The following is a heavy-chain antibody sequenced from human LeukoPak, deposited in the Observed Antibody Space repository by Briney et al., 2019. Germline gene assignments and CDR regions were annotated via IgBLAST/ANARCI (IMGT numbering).Heavy chain of an antibody. Sequence: SETLSLTCAVYGVSFSGYYWSWIRQPPGKGLEWIGEINHRGSTNYNPSLKSRVSISVDTSKNQFSLKLSSVTAADSAVYYCARGRQTYYYDSSGNGPFDYWGQGTLVTVSS. V-gene: IGHV4-34*01. J-gene: IGHJ4*02. CDR2: INHRGST. CDR1: GVSFSGYY. CDR3: ARGRQTYYYDSSGNGPFDY. D-gene: IGHD3-22*01.